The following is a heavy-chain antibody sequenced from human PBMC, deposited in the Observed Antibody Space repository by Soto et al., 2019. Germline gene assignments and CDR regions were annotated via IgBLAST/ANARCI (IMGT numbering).Heavy chain of an antibody. CDR2: INPSGGST. CDR3: ARGVVEQWNWFDP. D-gene: IGHD2-15*01. V-gene: IGHV1-46*01. CDR1: GGTFSSYA. Sequence: ASVKVSCKASGGTFSSYAISWVRQAPGQGLEWMGIINPSGGSTSYAQKFQGRVTMTRDTSTSTVYMELSSLRSEDTAVYYCARGVVEQWNWFDPWGQGTLVTVSS. J-gene: IGHJ5*02.